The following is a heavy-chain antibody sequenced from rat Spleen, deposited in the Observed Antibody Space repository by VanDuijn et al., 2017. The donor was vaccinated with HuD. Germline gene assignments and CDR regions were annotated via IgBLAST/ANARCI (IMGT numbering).Heavy chain of an antibody. Sequence: EVQLQESGPGLVKPSQSLSLTCSVTGYSITSGYGWNWIRKFPGNKLEWMGYINSAGSTNYNPSFKSRISITRDTSKNQFFLQVNSVTTEDTATYYCAKTTVAYYYVMDAWGQGASVTVSS. D-gene: IGHD1-3*01. J-gene: IGHJ4*01. CDR3: AKTTVAYYYVMDA. CDR2: INSAGST. CDR1: GYSITSGYG. V-gene: IGHV3-3*01.